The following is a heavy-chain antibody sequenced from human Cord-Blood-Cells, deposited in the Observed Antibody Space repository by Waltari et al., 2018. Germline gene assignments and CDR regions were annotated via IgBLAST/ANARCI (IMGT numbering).Heavy chain of an antibody. CDR2: INHSGST. CDR3: ARGPKITIFGVVIKGFDY. D-gene: IGHD3-3*01. CDR1: GGSFSGYY. V-gene: IGHV4-34*01. Sequence: QVQLQQWGAGLLKPSETLSLTCAVYGGSFSGYYWSRIRQPPGKGLEWIGEINHSGSTNYNPSLKSRVTISVDTSKNQFSLKLSSVTAADTAVYYCARGPKITIFGVVIKGFDYWGQGTLVTVSS. J-gene: IGHJ4*02.